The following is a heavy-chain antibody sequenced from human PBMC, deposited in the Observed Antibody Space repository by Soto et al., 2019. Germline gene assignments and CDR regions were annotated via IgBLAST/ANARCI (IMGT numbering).Heavy chain of an antibody. Sequence: SVKVSCKTSGGTFSTNTISWVRQAPGQGPEYMGRIIPILGVTDYARKFQGRLTITADKSTNTAYMELTSLRSEDTAVYYCARGKDTNWFDPWGQGTLVTVSS. CDR1: GGTFSTNT. CDR3: ARGKDTNWFDP. J-gene: IGHJ5*02. V-gene: IGHV1-69*02. CDR2: IIPILGVT.